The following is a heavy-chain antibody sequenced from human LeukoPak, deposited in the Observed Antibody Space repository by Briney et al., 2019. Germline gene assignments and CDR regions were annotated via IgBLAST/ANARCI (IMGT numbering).Heavy chain of an antibody. Sequence: PGGSLRLSCAASGFTFSSYTMNWVRQAPGKGLEWVSSISSSSSYIFYADSVKGRFTISRDNAKNSLYLQVNSLRAEDTAVYYCARDLATVDNYGMDVWGQGTTVTVSS. CDR2: ISSSSSYI. D-gene: IGHD4-23*01. CDR1: GFTFSSYT. V-gene: IGHV3-21*01. J-gene: IGHJ6*02. CDR3: ARDLATVDNYGMDV.